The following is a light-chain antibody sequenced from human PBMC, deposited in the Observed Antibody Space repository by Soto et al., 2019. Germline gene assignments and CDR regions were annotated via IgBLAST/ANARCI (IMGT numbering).Light chain of an antibody. CDR3: QQRSNWPPFT. CDR2: DAS. Sequence: MVFTQSASTLSLSAGGRATLSCRASQSVSNYLAWYQQKPGQAPRLLIYDASNRATDIPARFSGSGSGTDFTLTISSLEPEDFAVYYCQQRSNWPPFTFGQGTRLEIK. J-gene: IGKJ5*01. CDR1: QSVSNY. V-gene: IGKV3-11*01.